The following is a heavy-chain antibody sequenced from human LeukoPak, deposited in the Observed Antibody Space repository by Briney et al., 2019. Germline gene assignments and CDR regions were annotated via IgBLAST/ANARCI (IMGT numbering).Heavy chain of an antibody. J-gene: IGHJ3*02. CDR2: ISSSSSYI. V-gene: IGHV3-21*01. CDR3: ARDQSSGYSGDAFDI. Sequence: GGSLRLSCAASGFTFSSYSMNWVRQAPGKGLEWVSSISSSSSYIYYADSVKGRFTISRDNAKNSLYLQMNSLRAEDTAVYYCARDQSSGYSGDAFDIWGQGTMVTVSS. D-gene: IGHD3-22*01. CDR1: GFTFSSYS.